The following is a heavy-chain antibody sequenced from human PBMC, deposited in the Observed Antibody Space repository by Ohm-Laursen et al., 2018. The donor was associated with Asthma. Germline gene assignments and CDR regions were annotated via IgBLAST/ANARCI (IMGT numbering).Heavy chain of an antibody. J-gene: IGHJ4*02. Sequence: GASVKVSCNASGYPFTRDYMHWVRQAPGQGLEWMGIINPSSGSSSYAQKFQGRVTMTSDTSTSTAYMELSSLRSEDTAVYYCARGTHTTTGSHYWGQGTLVTVSS. V-gene: IGHV1-46*01. D-gene: IGHD4-17*01. CDR1: GYPFTRDY. CDR2: INPSSGSS. CDR3: ARGTHTTTGSHY.